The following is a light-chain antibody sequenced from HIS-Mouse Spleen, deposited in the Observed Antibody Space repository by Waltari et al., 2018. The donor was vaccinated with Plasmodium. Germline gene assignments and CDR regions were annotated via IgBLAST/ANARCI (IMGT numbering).Light chain of an antibody. Sequence: SYELTQPPSVPVHPGQTARITCSGDALPKKYAYWYQQKSGQAPVLVSYEDSKRPSGVPERFSGSSSGTMATLTISGAQVEDEADYYCYSTDSSGNHRVFGGGTKLTVL. CDR2: EDS. V-gene: IGLV3-10*01. J-gene: IGLJ3*02. CDR1: ALPKKY. CDR3: YSTDSSGNHRV.